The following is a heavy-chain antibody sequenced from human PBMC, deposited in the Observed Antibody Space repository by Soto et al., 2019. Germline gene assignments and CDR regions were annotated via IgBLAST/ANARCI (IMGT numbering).Heavy chain of an antibody. J-gene: IGHJ4*02. CDR3: ARISTTWYIY. D-gene: IGHD6-13*01. V-gene: IGHV4-59*01. CDR1: GGSISTYY. CDR2: IYYSGST. Sequence: SETLSLTCTVSGGSISTYYWSWIRQPPGKGLEWIGYIYYSGSTRYNPSLKSRVTISIDTSNNQFSLKLNSVTAADTAVYYCARISTTWYIYWGQGTLVTVSS.